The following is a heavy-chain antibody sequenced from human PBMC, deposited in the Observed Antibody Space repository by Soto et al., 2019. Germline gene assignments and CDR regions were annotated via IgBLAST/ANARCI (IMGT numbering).Heavy chain of an antibody. CDR3: ARDRLVRYCYYGMDV. CDR1: GGSFSCYY. V-gene: IGHV4-34*01. D-gene: IGHD6-19*01. Sequence: SETLSLTCAVYGGSFSCYYWSWIRQPPGKGLEWIGEINHSGSTNYNPSLKSRVTISVDTSKNQFSLKLSSVTAADTAVYYCARDRLVRYCYYGMDVWGQGTTVTVSS. J-gene: IGHJ6*02. CDR2: INHSGST.